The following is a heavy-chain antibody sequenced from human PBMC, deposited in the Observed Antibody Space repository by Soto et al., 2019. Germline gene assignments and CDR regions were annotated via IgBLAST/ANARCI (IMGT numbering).Heavy chain of an antibody. V-gene: IGHV3-74*01. CDR1: GFTLSSYW. CDR2: INIAGSST. CDR3: GRSRDGYNFVGDC. D-gene: IGHD5-12*01. Sequence: EVQLVESGGGLVQPGGSLRLSCAASGFTLSSYWMHWVRQAPGKGLVWVSRINIAGSSTSYADSVKGRFTISRDNAKKTLYLQVNSLRAEDRAVYYCGRSRDGYNFVGDCWGQGTLVTVSS. J-gene: IGHJ4*02.